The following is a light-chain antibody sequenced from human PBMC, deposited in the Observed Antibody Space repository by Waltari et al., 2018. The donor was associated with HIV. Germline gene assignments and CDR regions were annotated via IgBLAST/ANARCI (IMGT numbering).Light chain of an antibody. V-gene: IGLV2-23*02. Sequence: QSALTQPASVSGSPRQSTTLPCTATSSGAGCHNLVPWYQHYGGKATKLLIYGVTKRPTGISSRFSGSKSGNTASLTIADLQAEDEATYSCCSYGSSATFVVFGGGTRVTV. CDR3: CSYGSSATFVV. CDR2: GVT. J-gene: IGLJ2*01. CDR1: SSGAGCHNL.